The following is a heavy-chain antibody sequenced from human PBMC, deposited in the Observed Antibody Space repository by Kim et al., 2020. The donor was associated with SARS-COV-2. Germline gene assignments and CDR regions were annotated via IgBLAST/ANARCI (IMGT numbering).Heavy chain of an antibody. Sequence: GGSLRLSCAASGFTFSSYSMNWVRQAPGKGLEWVSYIISSSSYIYYADSVKGRFTISRDNAKNSLYLQMNSLRAEDTAVYYCSVDIVATGDSWGQGTLVPVSP. J-gene: IGHJ4*02. CDR2: IISSSSYI. CDR3: SVDIVATGDS. CDR1: GFTFSSYS. V-gene: IGHV3-21*01. D-gene: IGHD5-12*01.